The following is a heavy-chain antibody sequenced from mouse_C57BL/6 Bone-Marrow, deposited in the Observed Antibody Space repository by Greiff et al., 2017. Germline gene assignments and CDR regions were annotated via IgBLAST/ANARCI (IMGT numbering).Heavy chain of an antibody. Sequence: QVQLQQSGAELARPGASVKLSCKASGYTFTSYGISWVKQRTGQGLEWIGEIYPRSGNTYYNEKFKGKATLTADKSSSTAYMELRSLTSEDSAVYFCARWCYGSSYWWYFDVWGTGTTVTVSS. J-gene: IGHJ1*03. V-gene: IGHV1-81*01. CDR3: ARWCYGSSYWWYFDV. CDR1: GYTFTSYG. D-gene: IGHD1-1*01. CDR2: IYPRSGNT.